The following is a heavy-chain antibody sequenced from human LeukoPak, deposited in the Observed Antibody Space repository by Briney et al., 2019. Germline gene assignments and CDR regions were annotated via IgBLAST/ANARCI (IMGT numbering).Heavy chain of an antibody. Sequence: PGGSLRLSCSASGFTFSNFAMSWVRQAPGKGLEWVSAIGSGGESTYYADSVKGRFTISRDNSKNTLSLQVNGLRAEDSAVYYCAKGSQGWPYFFDYRGQGTLVTVSS. CDR3: AKGSQGWPYFFDY. CDR1: GFTFSNFA. V-gene: IGHV3-23*01. D-gene: IGHD6-19*01. J-gene: IGHJ4*02. CDR2: IGSGGEST.